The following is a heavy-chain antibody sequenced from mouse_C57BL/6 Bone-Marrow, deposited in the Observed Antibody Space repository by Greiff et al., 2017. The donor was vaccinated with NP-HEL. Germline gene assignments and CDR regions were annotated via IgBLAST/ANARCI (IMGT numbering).Heavy chain of an antibody. V-gene: IGHV1-7*01. CDR3: ARAPPPSWFAY. J-gene: IGHJ3*01. Sequence: VQLQQSGAELAKPGASVKLSCKASGYTFTSYWMHWVKQRPGQGLEWIGYINPSSGYTKYNQKFKDKATLTADKSSITAYMQLSSLTYEDSAVYYCARAPPPSWFAYWGQGTLVTVSA. CDR2: INPSSGYT. CDR1: GYTFTSYW.